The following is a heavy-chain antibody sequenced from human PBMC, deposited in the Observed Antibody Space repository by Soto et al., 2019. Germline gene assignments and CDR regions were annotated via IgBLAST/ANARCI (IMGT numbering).Heavy chain of an antibody. CDR3: AIRPGGGGY. CDR2: IYSGGYT. CDR1: GFTVSNNY. D-gene: IGHD3-10*01. V-gene: IGHV3-53*01. J-gene: IGHJ4*02. Sequence: EVQLVESGGGLIQPGGSLRLSCAVSGFTVSNNYMSWVRQAPGKGLEGVSVIYSGGYTAYGDSVKGRFTISRDNSKNTLYLKLDTRGGEHPAGYSCAIRPGGGGYWGQGTLVTVSS.